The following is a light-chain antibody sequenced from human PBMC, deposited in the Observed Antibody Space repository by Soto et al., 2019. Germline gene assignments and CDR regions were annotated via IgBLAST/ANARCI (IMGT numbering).Light chain of an antibody. CDR2: AAS. CDR3: QQYNSYPLT. CDR1: RAISYY. V-gene: IGKV1-16*01. J-gene: IGKJ5*01. Sequence: DIQMTQSPSSLSASVGDRVTITCRASRAISYYVAWLQQSPGNAPKSLIFAASTLQSGVPSRFSGSGSGTEFTLTISSLQPEDFATYYCQQYNSYPLTFGQGTRLEIK.